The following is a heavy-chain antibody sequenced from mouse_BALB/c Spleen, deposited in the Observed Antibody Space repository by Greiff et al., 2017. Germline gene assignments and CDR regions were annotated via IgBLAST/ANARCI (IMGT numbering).Heavy chain of an antibody. D-gene: IGHD1-1*01. CDR3: ARSDYGSSYG. CDR1: GYSITSDYA. J-gene: IGHJ2*01. CDR2: ISYSGST. Sequence: EVKLQESGPGLVKPSQSLSLTCTVTGYSITSDYAWNWIRQFPGNKLEWMGYISYSGSTSYNPSLKSRISITRDTSKNQFFLQLNSVTTEDTATYYCARSDYGSSYGWGQGTTLTVSS. V-gene: IGHV3-2*02.